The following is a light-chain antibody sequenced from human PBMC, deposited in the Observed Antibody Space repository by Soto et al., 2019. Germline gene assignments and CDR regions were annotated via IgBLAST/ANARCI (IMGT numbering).Light chain of an antibody. CDR1: QSVSSSY. Sequence: EIVLTQSPGTLSLSPGERATLSCRASQSVSSSYLAWYQQKPGQAPRLLIYGASSRATGIPDRFSSSGSGTDFTLTISRLEPEDFAVYYCQQYGSSRPITFGPGTKVDIK. CDR3: QQYGSSRPIT. CDR2: GAS. V-gene: IGKV3-20*01. J-gene: IGKJ3*01.